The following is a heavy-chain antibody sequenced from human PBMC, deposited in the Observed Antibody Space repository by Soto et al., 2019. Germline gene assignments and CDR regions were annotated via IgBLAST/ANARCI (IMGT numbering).Heavy chain of an antibody. Sequence: GGSLRLSCAASGFTFSSYWMHWVRQAPGKGLVWVSRINSDGSSTSYADSVKGRFTISRDNAKNTLYLQMNSLRAEDTAVYYCARSSESYWYFDLWGRGTLVIVSS. CDR3: ARSSESYWYFDL. V-gene: IGHV3-74*01. CDR2: INSDGSST. CDR1: GFTFSSYW. J-gene: IGHJ2*01.